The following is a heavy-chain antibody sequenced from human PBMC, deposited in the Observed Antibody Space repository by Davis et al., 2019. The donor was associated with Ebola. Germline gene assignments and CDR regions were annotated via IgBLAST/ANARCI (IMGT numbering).Heavy chain of an antibody. Sequence: GESLKISCAASGFTFSSYAMHWVRQAPGKGLEWVAVISYDGSNKYSADSVKGRFTISRDNSKNTLYLQMNSLRAEDTAVYYCARVMYSGYSYGGYYYYGMDVWGQGTTVTVSS. D-gene: IGHD5-18*01. V-gene: IGHV3-30-3*01. J-gene: IGHJ6*02. CDR3: ARVMYSGYSYGGYYYYGMDV. CDR1: GFTFSSYA. CDR2: ISYDGSNK.